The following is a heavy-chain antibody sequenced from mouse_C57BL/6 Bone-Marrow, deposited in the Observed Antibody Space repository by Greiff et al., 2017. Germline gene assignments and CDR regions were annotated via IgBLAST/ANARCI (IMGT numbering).Heavy chain of an antibody. CDR1: GYTFTSYW. D-gene: IGHD3-1*01. Sequence: VQLQQPGAELVKPGASVKMSCKASGYTFTSYWITWVKQRPGQGLEWIGDIYPGSGSTNYNEKFKSKATLTVYTSSSTAYMQLSSLTSEDSAVYYCARGGHGDYWGQGTTLTVSS. CDR2: IYPGSGST. V-gene: IGHV1-55*01. J-gene: IGHJ2*01. CDR3: ARGGHGDY.